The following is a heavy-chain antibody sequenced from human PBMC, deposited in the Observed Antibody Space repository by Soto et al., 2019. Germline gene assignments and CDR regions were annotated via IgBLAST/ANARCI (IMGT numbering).Heavy chain of an antibody. Sequence: QLQLQESGPGLVKPSETLSLTCTVSGDSIGSTSYYWGWIRQPPGKGLEWIGSIYYSGSTYYSPSLKSRVTISVATSKNQFSLRLNSVTAADTAVYYCARHQTNSFVEFVYWGQGTLVTVSS. CDR2: IYYSGST. V-gene: IGHV4-39*01. CDR1: GDSIGSTSYY. D-gene: IGHD5-18*01. J-gene: IGHJ4*02. CDR3: ARHQTNSFVEFVY.